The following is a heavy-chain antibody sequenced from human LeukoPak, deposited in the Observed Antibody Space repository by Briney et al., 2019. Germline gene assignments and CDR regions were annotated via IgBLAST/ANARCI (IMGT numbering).Heavy chain of an antibody. J-gene: IGHJ4*02. CDR1: GYTFTCYY. Sequence: GASVKVSCKASGYTFTCYYMHWVRQAPGQGLEWMGWINPNSGGTNYAQKFQGRVTMTRDTSISTAYMELSRLRSDDTAVYYCARDPDYYGSGSYYYFDYWGQGTLVTVSS. CDR2: INPNSGGT. V-gene: IGHV1-2*02. D-gene: IGHD3-10*01. CDR3: ARDPDYYGSGSYYYFDY.